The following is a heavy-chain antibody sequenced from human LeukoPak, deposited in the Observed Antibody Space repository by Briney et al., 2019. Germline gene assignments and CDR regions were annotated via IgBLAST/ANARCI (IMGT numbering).Heavy chain of an antibody. Sequence: LTGGSLRLSCTGSGFIFSGYWMHWVRQGPGKGLVWVSRINSDGSTTNYADSVKGRFTISRDNAKNTLYLQMNSLRAEDTAVYYCAKGRGVSWFDPWGQGTLVTVSS. J-gene: IGHJ5*02. D-gene: IGHD3-3*01. V-gene: IGHV3-74*01. CDR1: GFIFSGYW. CDR2: INSDGSTT. CDR3: AKGRGVSWFDP.